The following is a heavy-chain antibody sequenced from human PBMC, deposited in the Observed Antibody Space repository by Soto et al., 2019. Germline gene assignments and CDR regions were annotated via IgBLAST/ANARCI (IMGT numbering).Heavy chain of an antibody. CDR1: GFTFSDYG. V-gene: IGHV3-30*03. CDR2: ISYEGSEE. J-gene: IGHJ6*02. Sequence: GGSLRLSCAGSGFTFSDYGMHWVRQAPGKGLEWVAVISYEGSEEYYADSVKGRFTISRDNSKNTLYLQMNSLRAEDTAVYYCASGGRLGYYYGMDVWGQGTTVTVSS. CDR3: ASGGRLGYYYGMDV. D-gene: IGHD3-16*01.